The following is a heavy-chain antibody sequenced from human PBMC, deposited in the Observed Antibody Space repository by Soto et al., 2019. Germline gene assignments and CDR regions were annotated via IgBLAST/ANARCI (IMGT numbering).Heavy chain of an antibody. CDR1: GYTLTELS. V-gene: IGHV1-24*01. CDR2: FDPEDGET. D-gene: IGHD2-2*01. Sequence: ASVKVSCKVSGYTLTELSMHWVRQAPGKGLEWMGGFDPEDGETIYAQKFQGRVTMTEDTSTDTAYMELSSLRSEDTAVYYCVTYCSSTSCYPSWFDPWGQGTLVTVSS. J-gene: IGHJ5*02. CDR3: VTYCSSTSCYPSWFDP.